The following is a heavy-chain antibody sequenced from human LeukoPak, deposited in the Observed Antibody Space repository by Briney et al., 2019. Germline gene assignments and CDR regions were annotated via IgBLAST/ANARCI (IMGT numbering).Heavy chain of an antibody. D-gene: IGHD2-21*02. CDR2: IKSDGSST. V-gene: IGHV3-74*01. J-gene: IGHJ4*02. CDR3: ARLAVCGGDCFSGGVDFDY. Sequence: PGGSLRLSCAASGFTFSSYWMHWVRQAPGKGLVWVSLIKSDGSSTTYADSVKGRFTISRDNAKNTLYLQMNSLRAEDTAVYYCARLAVCGGDCFSGGVDFDYWGQGTLATVSS. CDR1: GFTFSSYW.